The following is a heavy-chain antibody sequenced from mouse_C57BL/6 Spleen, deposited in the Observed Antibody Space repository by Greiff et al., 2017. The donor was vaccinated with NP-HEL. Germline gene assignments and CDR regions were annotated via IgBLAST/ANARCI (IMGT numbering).Heavy chain of an antibody. Sequence: EVQLVDPGGGLVQPKGSLKLSCAASGFSFNTYAMNWVRQAPGKGLEWVARIRSKSNNYATYYADSVKDRFTISRDDSESMLYLQMNNLKTEDTAMYYCVRGDGGMDYWGQGTSVTVSS. CDR2: IRSKSNNYAT. D-gene: IGHD3-3*01. CDR3: VRGDGGMDY. CDR1: GFSFNTYA. V-gene: IGHV10-1*01. J-gene: IGHJ4*01.